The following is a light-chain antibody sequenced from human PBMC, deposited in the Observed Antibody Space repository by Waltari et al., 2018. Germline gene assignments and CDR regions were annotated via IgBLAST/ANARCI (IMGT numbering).Light chain of an antibody. J-gene: IGLJ1*01. Sequence: SYEVTQPLSVSVALGQTATIPCGGTDIGTKSVHWYQRKTGQAPLLVIYRDTKRPSGIPERFSGSNSGNTATLTISRAQAGDEADYYCHVWDSSTSHVFGTGTKVTVL. CDR3: HVWDSSTSHV. V-gene: IGLV3-9*01. CDR1: DIGTKS. CDR2: RDT.